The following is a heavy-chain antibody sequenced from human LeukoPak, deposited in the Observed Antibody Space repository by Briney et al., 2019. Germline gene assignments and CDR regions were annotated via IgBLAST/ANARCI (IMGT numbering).Heavy chain of an antibody. J-gene: IGHJ4*02. CDR3: ARAGDSSGYPDY. CDR1: GGFFSAYY. V-gene: IGHV4-34*01. D-gene: IGHD3-22*01. Sequence: SETLSLTCVVYGGFFSAYYWRWIRQPPGKGLEWIGEINHSGRTNYNPSLKSRVTISVDTSKNQFSLKLSSVTAADTAVYYCARAGDSSGYPDYWGQGTLVTVSS. CDR2: INHSGRT.